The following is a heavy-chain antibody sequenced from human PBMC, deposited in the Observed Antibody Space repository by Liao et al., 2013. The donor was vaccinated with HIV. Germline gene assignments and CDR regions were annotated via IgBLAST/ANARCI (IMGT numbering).Heavy chain of an antibody. CDR1: GGSVSTHY. CDR3: AKGISSGSGDYYRGGWYYFDN. V-gene: IGHV4-59*02. D-gene: IGHD3-10*01. CDR2: ISNSGST. Sequence: QVQLHESGPGLVRPSETLSLICTVSGGSVSTHYWSWIRQTPGKGLEWIGYISNSGSTNSNPSLKSRVTISLDASQNQFSLEMTSVTAADTAVYYCAKGISSGSGDYYRGGWYYFDNWGQGTLVTVSS. J-gene: IGHJ4*02.